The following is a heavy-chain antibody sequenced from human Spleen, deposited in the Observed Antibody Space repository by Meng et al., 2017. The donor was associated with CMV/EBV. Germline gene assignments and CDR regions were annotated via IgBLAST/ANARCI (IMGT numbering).Heavy chain of an antibody. D-gene: IGHD3-3*01. J-gene: IGHJ4*02. CDR3: AKDLGFLEVYYFDY. CDR1: GDSFKSYT. Sequence: SGDSFKSYTIAWVRQAPGQGLEWMGGVIPILGTVKYAQRFQGRVTITADRATSTAYLELRSLRSNDTAVYYCAKDLGFLEVYYFDYWGQGTLVTVSS. V-gene: IGHV1-69*08. CDR2: VIPILGTV.